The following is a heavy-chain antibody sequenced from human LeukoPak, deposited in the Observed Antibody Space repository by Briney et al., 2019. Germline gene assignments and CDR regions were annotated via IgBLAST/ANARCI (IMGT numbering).Heavy chain of an antibody. J-gene: IGHJ4*02. V-gene: IGHV3-11*01. Sequence: AGGSLRLSCAAARFTFGEYYMRWISQAPRRWLEWVSYISSSASTIYYADSVKGRFTISRDNAKNSLYLQMNSLRAEDTAVYYCARSPPAAAPDYWGQGTLVTVSS. CDR3: ARSPPAAAPDY. CDR1: RFTFGEYY. CDR2: ISSSASTI. D-gene: IGHD6-13*01.